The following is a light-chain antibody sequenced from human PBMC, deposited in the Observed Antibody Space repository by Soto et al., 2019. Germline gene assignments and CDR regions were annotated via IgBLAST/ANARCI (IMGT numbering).Light chain of an antibody. V-gene: IGKV3-20*01. CDR3: QQYDSSPPRLT. Sequence: EIVLTQSPATLSVSPGERATLSCRAIQSISSNLAWYQQKPGQAPRLLIYGASSRATGIPDRFSGSGSGTDFTLTISRLEPEDSAVYYCQQYDSSPPRLTFGGGTKVDIK. CDR1: QSISSN. J-gene: IGKJ4*01. CDR2: GAS.